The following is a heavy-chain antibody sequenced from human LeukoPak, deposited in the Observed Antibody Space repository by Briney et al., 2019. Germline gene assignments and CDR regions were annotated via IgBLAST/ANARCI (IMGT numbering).Heavy chain of an antibody. Sequence: SETLSLTCAVYGGSLSGYSWSWIRQPPGEGLQWIGEIDESGSINYNPSPKSRVTISVVTTKNQFSLQLSSVTAADTAVYYCARLSDSSTYYPLGWFDPWGQGTLVTVSS. J-gene: IGHJ5*02. CDR2: IDESGSI. D-gene: IGHD3-22*01. CDR3: ARLSDSSTYYPLGWFDP. CDR1: GGSLSGYS. V-gene: IGHV4-34*01.